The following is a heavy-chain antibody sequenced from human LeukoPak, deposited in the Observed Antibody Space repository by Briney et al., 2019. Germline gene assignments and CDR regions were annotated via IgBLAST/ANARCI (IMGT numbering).Heavy chain of an antibody. CDR1: GYTFTSYA. D-gene: IGHD2-2*01. CDR2: IIPILGIA. V-gene: IGHV1-69*04. J-gene: IGHJ4*02. Sequence: SVKVSCKASGYTFTSYAISWVRQAPGQGLEWMGRIIPILGIANYAQKFQGRVTITADKSTSTAYMELSSLRSEDTAVYYCAKHVVVPAALDYWGQGTLVTVSS. CDR3: AKHVVVPAALDY.